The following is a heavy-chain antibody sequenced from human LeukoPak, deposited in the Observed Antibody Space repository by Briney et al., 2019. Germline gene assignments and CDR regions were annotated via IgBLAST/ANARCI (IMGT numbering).Heavy chain of an antibody. CDR2: INPSSGST. D-gene: IGHD3-16*01. Sequence: GASVKVSCKASGYTFTNYYIHWVRQAPGQGLEWMGIINPSSGSTNYAQKFQDRVTITRDTSASTGYMEMNSLISEDTAVYYCTSKPRGESRPFDYWGQGTLVTVSS. CDR1: GYTFTNYY. CDR3: TSKPRGESRPFDY. J-gene: IGHJ4*02. V-gene: IGHV1-46*01.